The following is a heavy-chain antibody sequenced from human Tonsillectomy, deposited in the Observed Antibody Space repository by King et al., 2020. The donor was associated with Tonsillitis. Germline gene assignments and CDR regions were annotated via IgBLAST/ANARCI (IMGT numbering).Heavy chain of an antibody. CDR3: ARDRRLYDTVNYYYMDV. CDR2: ISDTGST. Sequence: VQLQESGPGLVKPSETLSLTCTVSGGSISSHYWSWIRQPPGKGLEWIGYISDTGSTNYNPSLKSRVTTSVDTSKNQFSLKLSSVTAADSAVYYCARDRRLYDTVNYYYMDVWGKGTAVTVSS. V-gene: IGHV4-59*11. CDR1: GGSISSHY. D-gene: IGHD3-9*01. J-gene: IGHJ6*03.